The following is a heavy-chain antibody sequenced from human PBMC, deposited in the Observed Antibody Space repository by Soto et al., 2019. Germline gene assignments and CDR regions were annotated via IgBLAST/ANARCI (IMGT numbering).Heavy chain of an antibody. J-gene: IGHJ1*01. CDR2: INHSGST. V-gene: IGHV4-34*01. CDR1: GGSFSGYY. Sequence: PSETLSLTCAVYGGSFSGYYWSWIRQPPGKGLEWIGEINHSGSTNYNPSLKSRVTISVDTSKNQFSLKLSSVTAADTAVYYCARGPYDLWSGYLTGEYFQHWDQGTLVTVSS. CDR3: ARGPYDLWSGYLTGEYFQH. D-gene: IGHD3-3*01.